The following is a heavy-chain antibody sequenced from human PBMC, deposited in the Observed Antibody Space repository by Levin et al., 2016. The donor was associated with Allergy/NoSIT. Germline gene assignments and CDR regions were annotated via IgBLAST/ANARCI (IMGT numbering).Heavy chain of an antibody. Sequence: WIRQPPGKGLEWIGYIYYSGSTYYNPSLKSRVTISVDTSKNQFSLKLSSVTAADTAVYYCARDRGDYFTREFLYGMDVWGQGTTVTVSS. D-gene: IGHD4-17*01. J-gene: IGHJ6*02. CDR3: ARDRGDYFTREFLYGMDV. V-gene: IGHV4-31*02. CDR2: IYYSGST.